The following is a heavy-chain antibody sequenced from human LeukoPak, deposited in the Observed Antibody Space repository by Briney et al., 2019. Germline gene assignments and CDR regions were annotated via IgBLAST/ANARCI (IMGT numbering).Heavy chain of an antibody. CDR3: ARAGGDYYDSSGLIDAFDI. D-gene: IGHD3-22*01. CDR2: IRFDGSNK. J-gene: IGHJ3*02. V-gene: IGHV3-30*02. Sequence: GGSLRLSCAASGFTFSSYGMHWVRQAPGKGLEWVAFIRFDGSNKYYADSVKGRFTISRDNSKNTLYLQMNSLRSEDTAVYYCARAGGDYYDSSGLIDAFDIWGQGTMVTVSS. CDR1: GFTFSSYG.